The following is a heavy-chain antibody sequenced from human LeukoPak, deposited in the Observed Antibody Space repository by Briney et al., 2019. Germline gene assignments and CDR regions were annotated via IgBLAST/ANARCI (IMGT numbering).Heavy chain of an antibody. D-gene: IGHD1-26*01. CDR2: INTDGSNT. Sequence: GGSLRLSCAASGFTFSTYWMHWVRQAPGKGLVWVSRINTDGSNTIYADSVKGRFTISRDNAKNTLYLQMNSLRDEDTAVYYCARGQSIAGPTTADYWGRGTLVTVSS. V-gene: IGHV3-74*01. CDR1: GFTFSTYW. J-gene: IGHJ4*02. CDR3: ARGQSIAGPTTADY.